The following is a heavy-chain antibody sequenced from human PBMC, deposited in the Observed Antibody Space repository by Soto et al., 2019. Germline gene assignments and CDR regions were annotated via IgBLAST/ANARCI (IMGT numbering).Heavy chain of an antibody. Sequence: EVQLVESGGGLVKPGGSLRLSCAASGFTFRSYSMNWVRQAPGKGLEWVSSISSSSFSINYADSVKGRFSISRDNAQNSLHLQMNSFRAEDTAVYYSARNESCNIYGMDVGGQGTTVTVSS. CDR3: ARNESCNIYGMDV. CDR1: GFTFRSYS. CDR2: ISSSSFSI. J-gene: IGHJ6*02. V-gene: IGHV3-21*01.